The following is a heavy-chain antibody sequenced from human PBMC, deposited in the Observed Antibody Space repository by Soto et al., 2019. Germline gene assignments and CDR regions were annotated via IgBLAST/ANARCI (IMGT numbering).Heavy chain of an antibody. CDR3: ARDHEWENIWYFDY. J-gene: IGHJ4*02. V-gene: IGHV3-33*01. CDR2: IWYDGSNK. Sequence: GGSLRLSCAASGFTFSSYGMHWVRQAPGKGLEWVAVIWYDGSNKYYADSVKGRFTISRDNSKNTLYLQMNSPRAGDTAVYYCARDHEWENIWYFDYWGQGTLVTVSS. CDR1: GFTFSSYG. D-gene: IGHD1-26*01.